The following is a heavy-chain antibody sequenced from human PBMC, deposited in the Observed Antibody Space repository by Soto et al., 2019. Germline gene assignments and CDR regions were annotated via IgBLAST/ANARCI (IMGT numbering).Heavy chain of an antibody. V-gene: IGHV4-61*08. CDR2: IYNSGST. CDR1: GGSVSSGAYY. J-gene: IGHJ4*02. Sequence: SETLSLTCTVSGGSVSSGAYYWSWIRQPPGRGLEWIGYIYNSGSTNYNPSLKSRVTILVDTSKNQFSLKLSSVTAADTAVYYCASGFAYYYDGSYYFDYWGQGTLVTVSS. D-gene: IGHD3-22*01. CDR3: ASGFAYYYDGSYYFDY.